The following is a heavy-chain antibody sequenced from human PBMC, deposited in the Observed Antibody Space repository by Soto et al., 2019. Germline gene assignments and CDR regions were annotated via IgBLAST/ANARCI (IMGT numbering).Heavy chain of an antibody. CDR1: GFPFSSYS. CDR3: AKFMGRGFWSGYYSRYGMDV. J-gene: IGHJ6*02. Sequence: PGGSLSLSCAASGFPFSSYSMSWVRQAPGKGLEWVSAISGSGGSTYYADSVKGRFTISRDNSKNTLYLQMNSLRAEDTAVYYCAKFMGRGFWSGYYSRYGMDVWGQGTTVTVSS. V-gene: IGHV3-23*01. CDR2: ISGSGGST. D-gene: IGHD3-3*01.